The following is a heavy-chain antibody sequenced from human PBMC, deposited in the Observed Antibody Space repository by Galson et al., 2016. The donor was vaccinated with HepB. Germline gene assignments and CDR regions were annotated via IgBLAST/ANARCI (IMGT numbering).Heavy chain of an antibody. Sequence: SLRLSCAASGFTFDDYTMHWVRQAPGKGLEWVSGISWKRGSIGYADSVKGRFAVSRDDPENTVYLQMSSLRAEDTAVYYCARYQRVAGTYYFDYWGQGTLVTVSS. D-gene: IGHD2-2*01. J-gene: IGHJ4*02. CDR3: ARYQRVAGTYYFDY. CDR1: GFTFDDYT. V-gene: IGHV3-9*01. CDR2: ISWKRGSI.